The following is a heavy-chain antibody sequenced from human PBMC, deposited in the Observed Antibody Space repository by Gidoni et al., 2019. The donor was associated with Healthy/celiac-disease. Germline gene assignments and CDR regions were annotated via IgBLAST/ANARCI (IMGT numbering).Heavy chain of an antibody. CDR3: ATCIAVAGVDAFDI. CDR2: IYYSGST. J-gene: IGHJ3*02. Sequence: QVQLQESGPGLVKPSETLSLTCTVSGGSISSYYWSWIRQPPGKGLEWIGYIYYSGSTNYNPSLKSRVTISVDTSKNQFSLKLSSVTAADTAVYYCATCIAVAGVDAFDIWGQGTMVTVSS. V-gene: IGHV4-59*01. D-gene: IGHD6-19*01. CDR1: GGSISSYY.